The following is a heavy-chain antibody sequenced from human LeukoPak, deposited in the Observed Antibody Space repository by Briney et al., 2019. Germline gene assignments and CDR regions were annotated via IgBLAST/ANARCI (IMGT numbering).Heavy chain of an antibody. V-gene: IGHV4-59*11. CDR1: GDSFSSHY. CDR3: ARDLVTVTKGFDI. CDR2: ISHIGRT. J-gene: IGHJ3*02. D-gene: IGHD4-17*01. Sequence: PSETLSLTCAVSGDSFSSHYWTWIRQSPGTGLEWIGYISHIGRTNYNPSLKSRVTISIGTPKSQFSLKLRSVTAADTAVYYCARDLVTVTKGFDIWGQGTMVSVSS.